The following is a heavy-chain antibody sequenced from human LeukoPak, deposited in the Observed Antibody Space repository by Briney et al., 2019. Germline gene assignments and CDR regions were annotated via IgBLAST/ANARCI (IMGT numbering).Heavy chain of an antibody. CDR1: DGSISSSSYY. D-gene: IGHD3-3*01. J-gene: IGHJ1*01. CDR2: IYYSGST. V-gene: IGHV4-39*02. CDR3: ARDGDYDFWSGYYTGYFQH. Sequence: PSETLSLSCTVSDGSISSSSYYWGWIRQPPGKGLEWIGSIYYSGSTYYSPSLKSRVAISVDTSKNQFSLKLSSVTAADTAVYYCARDGDYDFWSGYYTGYFQHWGQGTLVTVSS.